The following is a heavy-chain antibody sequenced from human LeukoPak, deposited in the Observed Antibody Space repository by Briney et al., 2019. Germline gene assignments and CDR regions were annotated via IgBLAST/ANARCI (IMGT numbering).Heavy chain of an antibody. CDR3: ARHYLSDGILSTFDP. CDR1: GGSTSSSPYY. Sequence: SETLSLTCTVSGGSTSSSPYYWGWIRQPPGKGLEWIGTIYYRGSTYSNPSLNNRVTISLDTSKNQFSLRLRSVTAADTALYYCARHYLSDGILSTFDPWGQGTLVTVSS. J-gene: IGHJ5*02. D-gene: IGHD2-2*01. V-gene: IGHV4-39*01. CDR2: IYYRGST.